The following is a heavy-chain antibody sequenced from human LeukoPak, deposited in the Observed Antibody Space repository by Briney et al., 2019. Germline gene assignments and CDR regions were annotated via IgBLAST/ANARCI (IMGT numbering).Heavy chain of an antibody. Sequence: WASVKVSCKASGGTFSSYAISWVRQAPGQGLEWMGGIIPIFGTASYAQKFQGRVTITADESTSTAYMELSSLRSEDTAVYYCASSNGFAESYNWFDPWGQGTLVTVSS. CDR2: IIPIFGTA. CDR3: ASSNGFAESYNWFDP. V-gene: IGHV1-69*13. D-gene: IGHD3-10*01. J-gene: IGHJ5*02. CDR1: GGTFSSYA.